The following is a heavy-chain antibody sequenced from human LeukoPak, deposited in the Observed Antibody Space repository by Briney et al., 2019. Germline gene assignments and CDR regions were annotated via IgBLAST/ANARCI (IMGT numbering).Heavy chain of an antibody. CDR1: GFTFSSYA. CDR3: AKGPTYGDSWFDY. D-gene: IGHD4-17*01. CDR2: ISGRGGST. J-gene: IGHJ4*02. Sequence: PGGSLRLSCAASGFTFSSYAMSWVRQAPGKGVEGGSGISGRGGSTYYADSVKGRVTISRDNSKNTLYLQMNSLRAEDTAVYYCAKGPTYGDSWFDYWGQGTLVTVSS. V-gene: IGHV3-23*01.